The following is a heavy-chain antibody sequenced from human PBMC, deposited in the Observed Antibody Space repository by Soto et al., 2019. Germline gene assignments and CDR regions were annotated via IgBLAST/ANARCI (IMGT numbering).Heavy chain of an antibody. V-gene: IGHV1-3*01. Sequence: ASVKVSCKASGYTFTSYAMHWVRQAPGQRLEWMGWINAGNGNTKYSQKFQGRVTITRDTSASTAYMELSSLRSEDTAVYYCARVELELRPYYYYYGMDVWGQGTTVTVSS. D-gene: IGHD1-7*01. CDR3: ARVELELRPYYYYYGMDV. CDR2: INAGNGNT. CDR1: GYTFTSYA. J-gene: IGHJ6*02.